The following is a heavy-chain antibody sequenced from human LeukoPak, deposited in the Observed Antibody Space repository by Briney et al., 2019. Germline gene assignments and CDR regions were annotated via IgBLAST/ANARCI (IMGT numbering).Heavy chain of an antibody. Sequence: GGSLRLSCAASGFTFTSYWMSWVRQAPGKGLEWVTNIKEDGSEKYYVDSVKGRFTISRDNAKNSLYLQMNSLRAEDTAVYYCARGGSSSGRFAYWGQGTLVTVSS. D-gene: IGHD6-6*01. CDR3: ARGGSSSGRFAY. V-gene: IGHV3-7*01. CDR1: GFTFTSYW. CDR2: IKEDGSEK. J-gene: IGHJ4*02.